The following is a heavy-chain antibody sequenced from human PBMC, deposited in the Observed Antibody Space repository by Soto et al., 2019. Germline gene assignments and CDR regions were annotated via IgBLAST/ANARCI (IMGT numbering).Heavy chain of an antibody. CDR3: AKGYSSGWSKDY. CDR1: GFTFSSYG. V-gene: IGHV3-30*18. CDR2: ISYDGSNK. Sequence: QVQLVESGGGVVQPGRSLRLSCAASGFTFSSYGMHWVRQAPGKGLEWVAVISYDGSNKYYADSVKGRFTISRDNSKNTLYLQMNSLRAEDTAVYYCAKGYSSGWSKDYWGQGTLVTVSS. D-gene: IGHD6-19*01. J-gene: IGHJ4*02.